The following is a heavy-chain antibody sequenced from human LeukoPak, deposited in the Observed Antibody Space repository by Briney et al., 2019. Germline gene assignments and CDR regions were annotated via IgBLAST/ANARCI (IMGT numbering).Heavy chain of an antibody. D-gene: IGHD6-19*01. CDR3: ARIDSSGWFRGGDY. CDR1: GGSISSSNYY. Sequence: SETLSLTCTVSGGSISSSNYYWGWIRQPPGKGLEWIGSIYYSGSTYNNPSLKSRVTMSVDTSKNQFSLKLNSVTAADTAVYYCARIDSSGWFRGGDYWGQGTLVTVSS. CDR2: IYYSGST. V-gene: IGHV4-39*07. J-gene: IGHJ4*02.